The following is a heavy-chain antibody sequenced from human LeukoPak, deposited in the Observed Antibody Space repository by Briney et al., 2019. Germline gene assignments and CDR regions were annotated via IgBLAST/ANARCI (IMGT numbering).Heavy chain of an antibody. V-gene: IGHV3-30*04. CDR3: ARVGSKGAFDI. CDR1: GFTFNTYT. CDR2: ISYDGSKK. Sequence: GGSLRLSCAASGFTFNTYTMHWVRQAPGKGLEWVTVISYDGSKKYYADSVKGRFTISRDNAENSLYLQMNSLRAEDTTVYYCARVGSKGAFDIWGQGTMVTVSS. J-gene: IGHJ3*02. D-gene: IGHD1-26*01.